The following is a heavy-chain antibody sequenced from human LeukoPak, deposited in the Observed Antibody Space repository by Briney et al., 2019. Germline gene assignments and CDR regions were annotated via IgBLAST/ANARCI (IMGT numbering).Heavy chain of an antibody. CDR1: GYTFTGYY. J-gene: IGHJ4*02. CDR2: INPNSGGT. CDR3: ARVSGEPDRESYFDY. D-gene: IGHD1-14*01. Sequence: ASVKVSCKASGYTFTGYYMHWVRQAPGQGLEWMGWINPNSGGTNYAQQFQGRVTMTRDTSISTAYMELSRLRSDDTAVYYCARVSGEPDRESYFDYWGQGTLVTVSS. V-gene: IGHV1-2*02.